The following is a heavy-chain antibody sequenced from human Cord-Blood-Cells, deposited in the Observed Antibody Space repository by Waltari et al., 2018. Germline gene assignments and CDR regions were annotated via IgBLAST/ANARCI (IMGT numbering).Heavy chain of an antibody. J-gene: IGHJ4*02. V-gene: IGHV3-30-3*01. Sequence: QVQLVESGGGVVQPGRSLRLSCAASGFTFSSYAMHWVRQAPGKGLEWVAVISYDGSNKYYADSGKGRFTISRDNSKNTLYLQMNSLRAEDTAVYYCARENPNGAGSYFDYWGQGTLVTVSS. CDR2: ISYDGSNK. CDR1: GFTFSSYA. CDR3: ARENPNGAGSYFDY. D-gene: IGHD3-10*01.